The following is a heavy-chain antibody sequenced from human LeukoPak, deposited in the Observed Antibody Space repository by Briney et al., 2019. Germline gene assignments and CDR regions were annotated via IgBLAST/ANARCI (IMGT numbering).Heavy chain of an antibody. CDR3: ARGGVTRGAGRKDNWFDP. J-gene: IGHJ5*01. V-gene: IGHV3-7*01. Sequence: PGRSLTLSCLVSGFKFPTYCMSWVRQAAGRGLEWVAYIDQDGSEKVYVHSMMGRFTISRDNAKNSLSLQMNSLRDEDTAIYYCARGGVTRGAGRKDNWFDPWGQGTLVTVSS. CDR1: GFKFPTYC. D-gene: IGHD1-1*01. CDR2: IDQDGSEK.